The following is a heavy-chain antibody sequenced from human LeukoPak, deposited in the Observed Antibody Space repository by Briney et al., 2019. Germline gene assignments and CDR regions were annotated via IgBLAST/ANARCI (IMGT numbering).Heavy chain of an antibody. V-gene: IGHV3-30-3*01. J-gene: IGHJ4*02. CDR2: ISYDGSNK. CDR1: GFTFSSYA. Sequence: GGSLRLSCAASGFTFSSYAMHWVRQAPGKGLEWVAVISYDGSNKYYADSVKGRFTISRDNSKNTLYLQMNSLRAEDTAVYYCARNPGWGCSSSWTYTFPHWWGQGTLVTVSS. D-gene: IGHD6-13*01. CDR3: ARNPGWGCSSSWTYTFPHW.